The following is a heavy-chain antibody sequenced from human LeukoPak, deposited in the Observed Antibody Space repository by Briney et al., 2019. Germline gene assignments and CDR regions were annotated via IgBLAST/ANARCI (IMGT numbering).Heavy chain of an antibody. D-gene: IGHD3-10*01. CDR1: GFTFSSYG. CDR3: AKDRNFYGSGSYYNAFDH. J-gene: IGHJ4*02. V-gene: IGHV3-33*06. CDR2: VWYDGNNQ. Sequence: GGSLRLSCAASGFTFSSYGMHWVRQAPGKGLEWVAVVWYDGNNQYYADSVKGRFTISRDNSKNTLYLQMNSLRAEDTAVYYCAKDRNFYGSGSYYNAFDHWGQGTLVTVSS.